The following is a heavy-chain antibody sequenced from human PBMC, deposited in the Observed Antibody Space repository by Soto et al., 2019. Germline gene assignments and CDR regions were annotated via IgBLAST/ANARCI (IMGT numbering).Heavy chain of an antibody. CDR1: GFTFSSYW. J-gene: IGHJ4*02. CDR2: IYSGGST. Sequence: EVQLVESGGGLVQPGGSLRLSCAASGFTFSSYWMSWVRQAPGKGLEWVSVIYSGGSTYYADSVKGRFTISRDNSKNTLYLQMNSLRAEDTAVYYCARDRRGVGAYYFDYWGQGTLVTVSS. D-gene: IGHD1-26*01. V-gene: IGHV3-66*01. CDR3: ARDRRGVGAYYFDY.